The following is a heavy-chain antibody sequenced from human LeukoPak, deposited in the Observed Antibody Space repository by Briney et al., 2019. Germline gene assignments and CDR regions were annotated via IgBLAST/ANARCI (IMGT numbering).Heavy chain of an antibody. CDR2: IIYDGAAT. Sequence: PGGSLRLSCAASGFTFRNFWMHWVRHVPGEGLVWVSRIIYDGAATNYADSVRGRFTISRDNANNMLYLQMNSLRVEDTGIYYSTREKVLRGDYYYYMDAWGKGTTVTVSS. J-gene: IGHJ6*03. V-gene: IGHV3-74*01. D-gene: IGHD3-10*01. CDR1: GFTFRNFW. CDR3: TREKVLRGDYYYYMDA.